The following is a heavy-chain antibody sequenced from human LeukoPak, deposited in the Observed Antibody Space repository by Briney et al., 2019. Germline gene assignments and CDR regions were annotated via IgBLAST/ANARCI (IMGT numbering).Heavy chain of an antibody. CDR3: TRDEEGDDDDNRSWRNYYFNGMDV. CDR2: IMPIYGIA. CDR1: GGTFGSKS. D-gene: IGHD3-16*01. V-gene: IGHV1-69*04. Sequence: ASVKVSFKASGGTFGSKSISWVRPAPAPGVEWMGKIMPIYGIANYAQQLRGRVTINVDKLSRKPYMGVSSLRSEDAAVYYGTRDEEGDDDDNRSWRNYYFNGMDVGGEGTTVTVS. J-gene: IGHJ6*02.